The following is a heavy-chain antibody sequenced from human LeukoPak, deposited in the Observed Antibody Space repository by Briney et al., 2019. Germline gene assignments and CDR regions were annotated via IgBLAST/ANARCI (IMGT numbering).Heavy chain of an antibody. CDR1: GFTFSSYG. J-gene: IGHJ5*02. Sequence: QPGGSLRLSCAASGFTFSSYGMHWVRQAPGKGLEWVAFIRYDGSNKYYADPVKGRFTISRDNSKNTLYLQMNSLRAEDTAVYYCAKDLGGLHDWFDPWGQGTLVTVSS. V-gene: IGHV3-30*02. D-gene: IGHD3-16*01. CDR2: IRYDGSNK. CDR3: AKDLGGLHDWFDP.